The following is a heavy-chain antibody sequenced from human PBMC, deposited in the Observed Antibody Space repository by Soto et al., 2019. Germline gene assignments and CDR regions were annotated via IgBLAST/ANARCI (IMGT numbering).Heavy chain of an antibody. D-gene: IGHD4-17*01. CDR3: ASLDGDYWYFDL. V-gene: IGHV4-39*01. Sequence: QLQLQESGPGLVKPSETLSLTCTVSGGSISSSSYYWGWIRQPPGKGLEWIGSIYYSGSTYYNPSTKSQVTISVDTSKNQFSLKLSFVTAADTAVYYCASLDGDYWYFDLWGRGTLVTVSS. CDR1: GGSISSSSYY. CDR2: IYYSGST. J-gene: IGHJ2*01.